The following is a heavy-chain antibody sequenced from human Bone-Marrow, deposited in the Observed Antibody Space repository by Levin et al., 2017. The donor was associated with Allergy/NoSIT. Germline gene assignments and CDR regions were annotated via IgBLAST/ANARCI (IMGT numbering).Heavy chain of an antibody. CDR3: AHRATTSLYSDAFDL. V-gene: IGHV2-5*02. Sequence: KTSGPTLVKPTQTLTLTCSFSGFSLSTNGVSVGWIRQPPGKALEWLALIYWDDDKRYSPSLKSRLTINKDTAKNQVVLTLSNVEPADRATYYCAHRATTSLYSDAFDLWGQGTSVIVSS. J-gene: IGHJ3*01. CDR2: IYWDDDK. CDR1: GFSLSTNGVS. D-gene: IGHD2-15*01.